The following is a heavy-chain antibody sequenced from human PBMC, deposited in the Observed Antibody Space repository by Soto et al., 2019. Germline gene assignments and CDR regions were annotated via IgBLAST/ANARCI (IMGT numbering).Heavy chain of an antibody. D-gene: IGHD4-17*01. Sequence: VQLVESGGGAVQPGRSLRLSCAASGFTFDSHGMPWVRQAPGKGLEWVAVISSDGNNKYYADSVKGRFTISRDNFNNILYLQMSSLRAEDTAVYYCAKDLLPNTVTTCGSWGQGTLVTVSS. CDR3: AKDLLPNTVTTCGS. J-gene: IGHJ5*02. V-gene: IGHV3-30*18. CDR2: ISSDGNNK. CDR1: GFTFDSHG.